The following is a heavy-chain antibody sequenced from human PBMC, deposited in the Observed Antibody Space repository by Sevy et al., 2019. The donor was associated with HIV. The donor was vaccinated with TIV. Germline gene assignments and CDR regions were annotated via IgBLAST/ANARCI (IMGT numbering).Heavy chain of an antibody. Sequence: GGSLRLSCAVSGFSFDSYGMTWVRQAPGKGLEWVSGISGSGTRTYYADSVKGRFSISRDNSKNRLYLQMNSLRSEDTGRDYCAKGGGGHYDPDEIGYYFYYYNMDVWGKGTTVTVSS. J-gene: IGHJ6*03. CDR2: ISGSGTRT. V-gene: IGHV3-23*01. D-gene: IGHD3-22*01. CDR1: GFSFDSYG. CDR3: AKGGGGHYDPDEIGYYFYYYNMDV.